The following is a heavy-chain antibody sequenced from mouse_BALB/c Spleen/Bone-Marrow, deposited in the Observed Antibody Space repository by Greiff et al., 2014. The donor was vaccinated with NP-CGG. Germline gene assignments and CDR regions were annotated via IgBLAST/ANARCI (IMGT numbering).Heavy chain of an antibody. D-gene: IGHD1-2*01. J-gene: IGHJ4*01. CDR3: ARITTATGAMDY. CDR2: IWADGST. Sequence: VKLVESGPGLVAPSQSLSITCTVSGFSLTSYGVHWVRQPPGKGLEWLGVIWADGSTNYNSALMSRLSIRKDNSKSQVFLKMNSLQTDDTAMYYCARITTATGAMDYWGQGTPVTVSS. V-gene: IGHV2-9*02. CDR1: GFSLTSYG.